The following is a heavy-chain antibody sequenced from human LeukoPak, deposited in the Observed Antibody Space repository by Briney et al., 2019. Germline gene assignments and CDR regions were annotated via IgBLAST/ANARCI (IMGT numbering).Heavy chain of an antibody. Sequence: PSETLSLTCAVYGGSFSGYYWSWIRQPPGKGLEWIGEINHSGSTNYNPSLKSRVTISVDTSKNQFSLKLSSVTAADTAVYCCARVSRYYYGSGSYYRKNWFDPWGQGTLVTVSS. V-gene: IGHV4-34*01. J-gene: IGHJ5*02. CDR3: ARVSRYYYGSGSYYRKNWFDP. D-gene: IGHD3-10*01. CDR2: INHSGST. CDR1: GGSFSGYY.